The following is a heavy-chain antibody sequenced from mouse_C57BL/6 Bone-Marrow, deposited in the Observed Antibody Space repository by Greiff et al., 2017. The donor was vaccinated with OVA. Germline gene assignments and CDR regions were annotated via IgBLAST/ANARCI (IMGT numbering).Heavy chain of an antibody. CDR3: ARGSNYSFAY. V-gene: IGHV1-81*01. CDR1: GYTFTSYG. D-gene: IGHD2-5*01. CDR2: IYPRSGNS. J-gene: IGHJ3*01. Sequence: VQLQQSGAELARPGASVKLSCKASGYTFTSYGISWVKQRTGQGLEWIGEIYPRSGNSYYNEKFKGKATLTADKSSSTAYMELRSLTSEDSAVYFCARGSNYSFAYWGQGTLVTVSA.